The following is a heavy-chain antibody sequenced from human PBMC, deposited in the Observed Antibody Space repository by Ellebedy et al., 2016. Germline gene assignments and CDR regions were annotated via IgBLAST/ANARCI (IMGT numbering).Heavy chain of an antibody. Sequence: ASVKVSCKASGYTFTSYGISWVRQAPGQGLEWMGWISAYNGNTNYAQKLQGRVTMTTDTSTSTAYMELRSLRSDDTAVYYCAREGIFGVVLPYNWFDPWGQGTLVTVSS. V-gene: IGHV1-18*01. CDR3: AREGIFGVVLPYNWFDP. J-gene: IGHJ5*02. CDR2: ISAYNGNT. CDR1: GYTFTSYG. D-gene: IGHD3-3*01.